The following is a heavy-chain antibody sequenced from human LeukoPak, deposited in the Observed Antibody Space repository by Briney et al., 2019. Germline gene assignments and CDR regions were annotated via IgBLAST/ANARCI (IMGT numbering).Heavy chain of an antibody. CDR2: IIPIFGTA. CDR1: GGTFSSYA. Sequence: SVKVSCKASGGTFSSYAISWVRQAPGQGLEWMGGIIPIFGTANYAQKLQGRVTMTTDTSTSTAYMELRSLRSDDTAVYYCARTGNYYDSSGYYPVSYWGQGTLVTVSS. D-gene: IGHD3-22*01. V-gene: IGHV1-69*05. J-gene: IGHJ4*02. CDR3: ARTGNYYDSSGYYPVSY.